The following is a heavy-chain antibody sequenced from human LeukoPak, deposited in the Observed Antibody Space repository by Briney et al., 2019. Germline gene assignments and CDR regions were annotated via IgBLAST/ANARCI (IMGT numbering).Heavy chain of an antibody. CDR1: GGSFSGYY. D-gene: IGHD6-19*01. V-gene: IGHV4-34*01. CDR2: INHSGST. J-gene: IGHJ4*02. Sequence: SETLSLTCAVYGGSFSGYYWSWIRQPPGKGLEWIGEINHSGSTNYNPSLKSRVTISVDTSKNQFSLKLSSVTAADTAVYYCARVLRGWYILTGFDYWGQGTLVTVSS. CDR3: ARVLRGWYILTGFDY.